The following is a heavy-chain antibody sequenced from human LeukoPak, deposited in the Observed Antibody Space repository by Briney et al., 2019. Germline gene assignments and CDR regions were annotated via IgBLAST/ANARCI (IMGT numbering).Heavy chain of an antibody. CDR2: IKEDGSEG. CDR3: ARVYRHLAIDN. Sequence: GGSLRLSCRASGFTFSSYWMSWVRRAPGKGLEWVANIKEDGSEGYYGDSVKGRFSISRDNAKNSLYLEMNSLRVEDAALYYCARVYRHLAIDNWGQGTRVTVSS. D-gene: IGHD3-16*02. V-gene: IGHV3-7*01. J-gene: IGHJ4*02. CDR1: GFTFSSYW.